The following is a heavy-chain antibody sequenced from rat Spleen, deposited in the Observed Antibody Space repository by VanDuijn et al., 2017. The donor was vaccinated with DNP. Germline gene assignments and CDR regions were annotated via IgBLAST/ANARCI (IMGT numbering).Heavy chain of an antibody. Sequence: QVQLKESGPGLVQPSQTLSLTCTVAGFSLTSYNVHWVRQLPGKGLEWMGVIWSTGGTRYNSALKSRLSISKDTSRSQVLVKMNSLQTEDTATYYCARSGYEGHYYVLDAWGQGTSVTVSS. CDR1: GFSLTSYN. D-gene: IGHD1-2*01. CDR2: IWSTGGT. V-gene: IGHV2-41*01. CDR3: ARSGYEGHYYVLDA. J-gene: IGHJ4*01.